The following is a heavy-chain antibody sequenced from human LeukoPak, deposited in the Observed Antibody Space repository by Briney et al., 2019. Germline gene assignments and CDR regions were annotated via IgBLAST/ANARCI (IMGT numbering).Heavy chain of an antibody. D-gene: IGHD2-2*01. CDR1: GFTFSSYG. Sequence: GGSLRLSCAASGFTFSSYGTHWVRQAPGKGLEWVAVISYDGSNKYYADSVKGRFTISRDNSKNTLYLQMNSLRAEDTAVYYCAKERGLGCASCYSNWFDPWGQGTLVTVSS. J-gene: IGHJ5*02. CDR3: AKERGLGCASCYSNWFDP. CDR2: ISYDGSNK. V-gene: IGHV3-30*18.